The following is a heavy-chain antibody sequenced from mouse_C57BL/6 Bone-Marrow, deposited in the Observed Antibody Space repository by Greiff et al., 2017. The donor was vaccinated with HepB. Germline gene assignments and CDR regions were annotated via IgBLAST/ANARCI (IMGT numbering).Heavy chain of an antibody. Sequence: QVQLKQSGPGLVQPSQSLSITCTVSGFSLTSYGVHWVRQSPGKGLEWLGVIWRGGSTDYNAAFMSRLSITKDNSKSQVFFKMNSLQADDTAIYYCAKVPFYCGSSYWYFDVWGTGTTVTVSS. D-gene: IGHD1-1*01. CDR1: GFSLTSYG. V-gene: IGHV2-5*01. CDR3: AKVPFYCGSSYWYFDV. J-gene: IGHJ1*03. CDR2: IWRGGST.